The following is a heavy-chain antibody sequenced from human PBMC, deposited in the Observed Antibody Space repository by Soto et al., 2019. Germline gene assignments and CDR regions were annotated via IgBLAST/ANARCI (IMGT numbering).Heavy chain of an antibody. CDR1: GGSITTYY. CDR3: ARGPGGFGEFSLNY. D-gene: IGHD3-10*01. CDR2: IYSCWST. J-gene: IGHJ4*02. V-gene: IGHV4-4*07. Sequence: SETLSLTCTVSGGSITTYYWSWIRQPAGKGLEWIGSIYSCWSTNYNPSLRRRVTVSVDISKNQFSLKLSSVTAADTVVYYCARGPGGFGEFSLNYWGQGTLVTVSS.